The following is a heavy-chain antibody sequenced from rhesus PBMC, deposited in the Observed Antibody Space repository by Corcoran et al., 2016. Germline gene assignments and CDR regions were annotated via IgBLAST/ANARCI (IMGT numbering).Heavy chain of an antibody. D-gene: IGHD3-34*01. CDR2: IKGKSGST. CDR1: GGSLSSYW. Sequence: QVQLQESGPGLVKPSETLSLTCAVSGGSLSSYWWRLIRQPPGKGLEWVGEIKGKSGSTNYNPSLMSRVTMSKDASKSQLSLKLSSVAAADTAVFYCARCPLGFFDYWGQGVLVTVSS. CDR3: ARCPLGFFDY. V-gene: IGHV4-80*01. J-gene: IGHJ4*01.